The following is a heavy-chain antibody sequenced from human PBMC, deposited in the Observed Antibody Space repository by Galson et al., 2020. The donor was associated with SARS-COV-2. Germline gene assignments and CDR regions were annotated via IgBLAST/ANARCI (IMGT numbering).Heavy chain of an antibody. CDR2: ISGSGGST. CDR1: GFTFSSYA. Sequence: GGSLRLSCAASGFTFSSYAMNWVRQAPGKGLEWVSAISGSGGSTYYADSVKGRLTISRDNSKNTLYLQMNSLRAEDTAVYYCAIKEGYYYYGMDVWGQGTTVTVSS. J-gene: IGHJ6*02. V-gene: IGHV3-23*01. CDR3: AIKEGYYYYGMDV.